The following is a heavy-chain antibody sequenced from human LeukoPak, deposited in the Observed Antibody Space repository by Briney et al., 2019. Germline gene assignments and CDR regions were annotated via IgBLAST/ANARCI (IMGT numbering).Heavy chain of an antibody. CDR2: INPNSGGT. V-gene: IGHV1-2*02. J-gene: IGHJ6*02. CDR3: ARWPTNYYYGMDV. CDR1: GHTFTGYY. Sequence: GASVKVSRKASGHTFTGYYMHWVRQAPGQGLEWMGWINPNSGGTNYAQKFQGRVTMTRDTSISTAYMELSRLRSDDTAVYYCARWPTNYYYGMDVWGQGTTVTVSS.